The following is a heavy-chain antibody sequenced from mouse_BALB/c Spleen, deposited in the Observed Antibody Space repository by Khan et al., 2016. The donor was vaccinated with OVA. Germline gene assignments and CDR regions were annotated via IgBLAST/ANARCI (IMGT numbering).Heavy chain of an antibody. CDR2: ISYSGST. V-gene: IGHV3-2*02. Sequence: QLEESGPGLVKPSQSLSLTCTVTGYSITSDYAWNWIRQFPGNKLEWMGYISYSGSTSYNPSLKSPISITRDTSKNQFFLQLNSVTSEDTATYYCARAHYYGYGAMDYWGQGTSVTVSS. CDR1: GYSITSDYA. D-gene: IGHD1-2*01. CDR3: ARAHYYGYGAMDY. J-gene: IGHJ4*01.